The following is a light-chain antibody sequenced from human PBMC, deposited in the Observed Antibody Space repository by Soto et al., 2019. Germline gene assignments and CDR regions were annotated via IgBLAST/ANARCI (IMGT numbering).Light chain of an antibody. Sequence: DIVMTQSPLSLPVTPGEPASISCRSSQSLLHSNGYNYLDWYLQKPGQSPQVLIYLGSNRASGVPDRFSGSGSGTDFTLKISRVEAEDVGVYYCMQALQTPITFGQGKRLEIK. V-gene: IGKV2-28*01. CDR2: LGS. CDR1: QSLLHSNGYNY. CDR3: MQALQTPIT. J-gene: IGKJ5*01.